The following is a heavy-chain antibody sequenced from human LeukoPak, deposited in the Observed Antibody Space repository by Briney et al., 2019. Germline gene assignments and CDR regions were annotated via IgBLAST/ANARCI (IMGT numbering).Heavy chain of an antibody. CDR2: ISYDGSNK. D-gene: IGHD2-15*01. CDR3: AREGKLLPEGWFDP. V-gene: IGHV3-30*04. CDR1: GFTFTNYA. J-gene: IGHJ5*02. Sequence: GGSLRLSCAASGFTFTNYALHWVRQAPGKGLEWVAVISYDGSNKYYADSVKGRFTISRDNSENTLSLQMNSLRAEDTAVYYCAREGKLLPEGWFDPWGQGTLVTVSS.